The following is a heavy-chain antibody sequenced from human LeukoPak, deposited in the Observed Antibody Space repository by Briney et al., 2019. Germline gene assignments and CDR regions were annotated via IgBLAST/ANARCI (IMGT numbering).Heavy chain of an antibody. CDR1: GGSISSGGYY. CDR3: ARDWYQLLYNWFDP. CDR2: IYHSGST. V-gene: IGHV4-30-2*01. J-gene: IGHJ5*02. Sequence: PSQTLSLTCTVSGGSISSGGYYWSWIRQPPGKGLEWIGYIYHSGSTYYNPSLKSRVTISVDRSKNQFSLKLSSVTAADTAVYYCARDWYQLLYNWFDPWGQGTLVTVSS. D-gene: IGHD2-2*01.